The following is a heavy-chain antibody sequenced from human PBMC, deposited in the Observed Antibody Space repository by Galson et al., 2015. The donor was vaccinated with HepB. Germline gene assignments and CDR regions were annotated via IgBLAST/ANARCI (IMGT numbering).Heavy chain of an antibody. J-gene: IGHJ5*02. CDR2: ISGSGGST. V-gene: IGHV3-23*01. CDR1: GFTFSSYA. CDR3: AKDLGRSVGPAAILTGGIGPNWFDP. Sequence: SLRLSCAASGFTFSSYAMSWVRQAPGKGLEWVSAISGSGGSTYYADSVKGRFTISRDNSKNTLYLQMNSLRAEDTAVYYCAKDLGRSVGPAAILTGGIGPNWFDPWGQGTLVTVSS. D-gene: IGHD2-2*02.